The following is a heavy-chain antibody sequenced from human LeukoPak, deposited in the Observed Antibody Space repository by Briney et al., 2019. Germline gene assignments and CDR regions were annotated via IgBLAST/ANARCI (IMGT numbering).Heavy chain of an antibody. D-gene: IGHD2-2*02. V-gene: IGHV3-23*01. CDR1: GFTFSSYA. J-gene: IGHJ4*02. CDR2: ISGSGGST. Sequence: PGASLRLSCVVPGFTFSSYAMSWVRQAPGKGLEWVSAISGSGGSTYYADSVKSRFTISRDNSKNTLYLQMNSLRAEDTAVYYCAKGIYPRYFDYWGQGTLVTVSS. CDR3: AKGIYPRYFDY.